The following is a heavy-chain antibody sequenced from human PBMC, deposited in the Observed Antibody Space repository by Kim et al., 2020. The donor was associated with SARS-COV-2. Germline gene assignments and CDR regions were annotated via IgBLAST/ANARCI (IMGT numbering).Heavy chain of an antibody. V-gene: IGHV3-33*01. CDR2: IWYDGSNK. CDR1: GFTFSSYG. J-gene: IGHJ6*02. D-gene: IGHD6-13*01. Sequence: GGSLRLSCAASGFTFSSYGMHWVRQAPGKGLEWVAVIWYDGSNKYYADSVKGRFTISRDNSKNTLYLQMNSLRAEDTAVYYCARDRYSSSWRPQYYYYYGMDVWGQGTTVTVSS. CDR3: ARDRYSSSWRPQYYYYYGMDV.